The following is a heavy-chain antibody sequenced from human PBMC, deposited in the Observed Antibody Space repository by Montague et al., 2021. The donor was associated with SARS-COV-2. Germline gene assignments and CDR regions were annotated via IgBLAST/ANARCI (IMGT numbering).Heavy chain of an antibody. Sequence: SETLSLTCAVYGGSFSNYYRTWIRQPPGKGLEWIGEINHSGSTNYNPPLKSRVTISVDTSKNQFSLKLSSVAAADTAVYYCASPTYYYDSSGSDAFDIWGQGTMVTVSS. J-gene: IGHJ3*02. D-gene: IGHD3-22*01. V-gene: IGHV4-34*01. CDR3: ASPTYYYDSSGSDAFDI. CDR2: INHSGST. CDR1: GGSFSNYY.